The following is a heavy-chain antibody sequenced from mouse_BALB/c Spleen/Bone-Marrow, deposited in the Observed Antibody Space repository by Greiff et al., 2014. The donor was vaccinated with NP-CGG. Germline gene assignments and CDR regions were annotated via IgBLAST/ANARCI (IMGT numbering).Heavy chain of an antibody. J-gene: IGHJ4*01. CDR3: ARYYYGSSYAMDY. Sequence: VQLQQSGAELVKPGASVKLSCTASGFNIKDTYMHWVKQRPEQGLEWIGRIDPANGNTKYDPKFQGKVTITADTSSNTAYLQLSSLTSEDTAVYYCARYYYGSSYAMDYWGQGTSVTVSS. CDR2: IDPANGNT. D-gene: IGHD1-1*01. V-gene: IGHV14-3*02. CDR1: GFNIKDTY.